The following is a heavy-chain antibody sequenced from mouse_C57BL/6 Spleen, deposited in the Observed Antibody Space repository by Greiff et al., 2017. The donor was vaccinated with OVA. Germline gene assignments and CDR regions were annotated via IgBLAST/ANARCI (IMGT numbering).Heavy chain of an antibody. CDR3: ARDYYGSNHAWFAY. Sequence: QVQLQQPGAELVRPGSSVKLSCKASGYTFTSYWMHWVKQRPIQGLEWIGNIDPSDSETHYNQKFKDKATWTVDKSSSTAYMQLSSLTSEDSAVYYCARDYYGSNHAWFAYWGQGTLVTVSA. J-gene: IGHJ3*01. D-gene: IGHD1-1*01. CDR2: IDPSDSET. CDR1: GYTFTSYW. V-gene: IGHV1-52*01.